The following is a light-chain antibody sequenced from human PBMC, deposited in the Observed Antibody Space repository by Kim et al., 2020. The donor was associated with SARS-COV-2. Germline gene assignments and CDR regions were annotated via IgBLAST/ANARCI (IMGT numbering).Light chain of an antibody. CDR2: DVT. Sequence: GPSITISCTGNSGDVGGYNYVSWYQQHPGKAPKLMIYDVTNRPSGVSNRFSGSKSGNTASLTISGLQAEDEADYYCSSYTSSSTLVFGGGTKLTVL. CDR3: SSYTSSSTLV. J-gene: IGLJ2*01. V-gene: IGLV2-14*03. CDR1: SGDVGGYNY.